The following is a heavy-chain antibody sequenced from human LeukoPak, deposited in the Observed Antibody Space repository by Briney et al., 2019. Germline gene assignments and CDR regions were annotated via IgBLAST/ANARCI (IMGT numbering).Heavy chain of an antibody. J-gene: IGHJ4*02. D-gene: IGHD3-10*01. CDR2: IGGSGGST. CDR3: AKVPASYYGSGPFDY. Sequence: GGSLRLSCAASGFTFSSYAMSWVRQAPGKGLEWVSAIGGSGGSTYYADSVKGRFTISRDNSKNTLYLQMNSLRAEDTAVYYCAKVPASYYGSGPFDYWGQGTLVTVSS. CDR1: GFTFSSYA. V-gene: IGHV3-23*01.